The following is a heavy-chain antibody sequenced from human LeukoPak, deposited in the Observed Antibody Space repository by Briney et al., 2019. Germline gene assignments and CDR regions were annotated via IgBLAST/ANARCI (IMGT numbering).Heavy chain of an antibody. CDR3: ARDDRDISSYRFDY. V-gene: IGHV3-21*01. CDR1: GFTFNTYS. J-gene: IGHJ4*01. D-gene: IGHD6-6*01. CDR2: ISSNSRDI. Sequence: GGSLRLSCAASGFTFNTYSMNWVRQAPGKGLEWVSSISSNSRDIYYADSVKGRFTISRDNAKNSLHLQMKSLRAEDTAVYYCARDDRDISSYRFDYWGHGILVTVSS.